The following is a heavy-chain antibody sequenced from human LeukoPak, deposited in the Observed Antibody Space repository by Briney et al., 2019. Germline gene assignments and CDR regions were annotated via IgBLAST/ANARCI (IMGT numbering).Heavy chain of an antibody. Sequence: SETLTLTCTVSGVSISSGSYYWSWIRQPAGKGLEWVGRIYKSGNTNYNPSLKSRVTISEDTSKNQFSLKLTSVTAADTAVYFCASSLYRGAADAFDIWGQGTMVTVSS. J-gene: IGHJ3*02. CDR2: IYKSGNT. CDR1: GVSISSGSYY. CDR3: ASSLYRGAADAFDI. V-gene: IGHV4-61*02. D-gene: IGHD3-10*01.